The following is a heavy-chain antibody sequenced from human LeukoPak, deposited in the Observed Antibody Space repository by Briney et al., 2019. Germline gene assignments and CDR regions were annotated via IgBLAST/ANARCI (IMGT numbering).Heavy chain of an antibody. V-gene: IGHV4-39*01. Sequence: PSETLSLTCTVSGASISNTYYYWGWFRQPPGKGLEWIGSIYYRGKTYCDSSLKSRVTIAVDTSKNQFSLRLTSVTAADTAVYYCAGDYGGNPKADIWGQGTMVTVSS. CDR3: AGDYGGNPKADI. CDR2: IYYRGKT. D-gene: IGHD4-23*01. J-gene: IGHJ3*02. CDR1: GASISNTYYY.